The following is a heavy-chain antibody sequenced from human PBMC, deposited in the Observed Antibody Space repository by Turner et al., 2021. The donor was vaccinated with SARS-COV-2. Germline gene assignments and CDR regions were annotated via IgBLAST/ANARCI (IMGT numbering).Heavy chain of an antibody. CDR1: EFTFSSYV. J-gene: IGHJ4*02. Sequence: EVQLLESGGGLVQPGGFLRLSCAASEFTFSSYVMSWVRQAPGKGLEWVSGISGRGGSTYYADSVKGRFTISRDNSKNTLYLQMNSLRAEDTAVYYCAKAQLGYYLGVDYWGQGTLFTVSS. CDR2: ISGRGGST. D-gene: IGHD3-3*01. V-gene: IGHV3-23*01. CDR3: AKAQLGYYLGVDY.